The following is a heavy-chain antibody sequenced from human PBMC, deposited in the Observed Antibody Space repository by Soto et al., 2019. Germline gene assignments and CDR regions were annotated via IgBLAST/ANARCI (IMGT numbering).Heavy chain of an antibody. J-gene: IGHJ4*02. CDR3: ARSASGSYLGTFDY. D-gene: IGHD1-26*01. Sequence: SETLSLTCTVSGASISSYYWSWIRQPAGKGLEWIGRIYTSGSTNYNPSLKSRVTMSVDTSKNQFSLKLSSVTAADTAVYYCARSASGSYLGTFDYWGQGTRVTVSS. V-gene: IGHV4-4*07. CDR2: IYTSGST. CDR1: GASISSYY.